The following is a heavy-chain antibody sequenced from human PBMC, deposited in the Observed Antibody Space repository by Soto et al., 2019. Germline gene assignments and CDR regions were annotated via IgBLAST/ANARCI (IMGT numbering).Heavy chain of an antibody. Sequence: SETLSLTCAVYGGSFSGYYWSWIRQPPGKGLEWIGEINHSGSTNYNPSLKSRVTISVDTSKNQFSLKLSSVTAADTAVYYCARGLAYLGYCSGGSCCLNWFDPWGQGTQVTVSS. CDR3: ARGLAYLGYCSGGSCCLNWFDP. J-gene: IGHJ5*02. D-gene: IGHD2-15*01. V-gene: IGHV4-34*01. CDR1: GGSFSGYY. CDR2: INHSGST.